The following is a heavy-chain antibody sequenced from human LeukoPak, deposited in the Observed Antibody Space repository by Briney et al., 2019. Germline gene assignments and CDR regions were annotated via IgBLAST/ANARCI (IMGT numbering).Heavy chain of an antibody. Sequence: SVKVSCKASGGTFSSYAISWVRQAPGQGLEWMGRIIPIFGTANYAQKFQGRVTITTDESTSTAYMELSSLRSEDTAVYYCASSKCGGDCYSGYWGQGTLVTVSS. CDR2: IIPIFGTA. V-gene: IGHV1-69*05. J-gene: IGHJ4*02. CDR1: GGTFSSYA. CDR3: ASSKCGGDCYSGY. D-gene: IGHD2-21*02.